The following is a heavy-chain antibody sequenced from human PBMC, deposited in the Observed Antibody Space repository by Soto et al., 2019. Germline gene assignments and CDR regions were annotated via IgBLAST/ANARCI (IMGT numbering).Heavy chain of an antibody. V-gene: IGHV1-3*01. J-gene: IGHJ6*03. CDR1: GYTFTSYA. Sequence: ASLKVSCKASGYTFTSYAMHWVRQAPGQRLEWMGWINAGNGNTKYSQKFQGRVTITRDTSASTAYMELSSLRSEDTAVYYCASLYSSSWYTQDHYYYMDVWGKGTTVTVSS. CDR2: INAGNGNT. CDR3: ASLYSSSWYTQDHYYYMDV. D-gene: IGHD6-13*01.